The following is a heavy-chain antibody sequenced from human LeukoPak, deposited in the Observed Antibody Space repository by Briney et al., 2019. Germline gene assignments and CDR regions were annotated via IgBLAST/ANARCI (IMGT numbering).Heavy chain of an antibody. V-gene: IGHV4-39*07. Sequence: SETLSLTCTVSGGSISSSSYYWDWIRQPPGKGLEWIGSIYYSGSTYYNPSLKSRVTISVDTSKNQFSLKLSSVTAADTAVYYCARVSLVPAARELYYFDYWGQGTLVTVSS. CDR1: GGSISSSSYY. CDR2: IYYSGST. J-gene: IGHJ4*02. D-gene: IGHD2-2*01. CDR3: ARVSLVPAARELYYFDY.